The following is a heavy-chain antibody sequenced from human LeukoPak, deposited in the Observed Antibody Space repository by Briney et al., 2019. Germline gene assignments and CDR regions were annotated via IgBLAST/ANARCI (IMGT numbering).Heavy chain of an antibody. CDR2: IKQDGSEK. J-gene: IGHJ6*02. Sequence: GGSLRLSCAASGFTFSSYWMSWVRQAPGKGLEWVASIKQDGSEKYSVDSVKGRFTISRDNAKNSLYLQMNSLRAEDTAVYYCARLGVTREGNFYYYGLDVWGQGTTVTVSS. CDR1: GFTFSSYW. D-gene: IGHD4-17*01. V-gene: IGHV3-7*01. CDR3: ARLGVTREGNFYYYGLDV.